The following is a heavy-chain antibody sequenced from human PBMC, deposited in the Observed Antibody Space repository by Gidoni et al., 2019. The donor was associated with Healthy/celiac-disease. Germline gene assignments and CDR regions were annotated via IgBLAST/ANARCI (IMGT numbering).Heavy chain of an antibody. CDR3: ASGLVTMILVDLYGMDV. CDR2: ISCDGSNK. J-gene: IGHJ6*01. CDR1: GFTFSSYA. V-gene: IGHV3-30-3*01. D-gene: IGHD3-22*01. Sequence: QVQLVESGGGVVQPGRSLRLSCEASGFTFSSYAMHWVRQAPGKGLEWLAVISCDGSNKYYADAVKVRFTISRDNSKTTLYLQMNSLRAEDTAVYYWASGLVTMILVDLYGMDVWGQGTTVTVSS.